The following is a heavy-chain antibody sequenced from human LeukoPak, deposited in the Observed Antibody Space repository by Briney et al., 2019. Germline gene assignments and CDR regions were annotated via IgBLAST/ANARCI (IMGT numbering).Heavy chain of an antibody. V-gene: IGHV4-39*07. J-gene: IGHJ4*02. CDR2: IYYSGST. Sequence: PSETLSLTCTVSGGSISSSSYYWGWIRQPPGKGLEWIGSIYYSGSTYYNPSLKSRVTISVDTSKNQFSLKLSSVTATDTAVYYCARQRSGYDLVDYWGQGTLVTVSS. D-gene: IGHD5-12*01. CDR1: GGSISSSSYY. CDR3: ARQRSGYDLVDY.